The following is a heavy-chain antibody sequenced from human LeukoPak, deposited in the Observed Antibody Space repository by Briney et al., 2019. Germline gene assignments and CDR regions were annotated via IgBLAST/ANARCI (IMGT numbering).Heavy chain of an antibody. J-gene: IGHJ6*02. D-gene: IGHD6-19*01. Sequence: SETLSLTCTVSGGSISSGGYYWSWIRQHPGKGLEWIGYIYYSGSTYYNPSLKSRVTISVDTSKNQFSLKLSSVTAADTAVYYCARDFRGYSSGWLYYYYGMDVWGQGTTVTVSS. V-gene: IGHV4-31*03. CDR1: GGSISSGGYY. CDR3: ARDFRGYSSGWLYYYYGMDV. CDR2: IYYSGST.